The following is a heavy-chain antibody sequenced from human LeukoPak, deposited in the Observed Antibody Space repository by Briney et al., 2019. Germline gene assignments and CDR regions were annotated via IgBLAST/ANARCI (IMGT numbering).Heavy chain of an antibody. V-gene: IGHV4-34*01. CDR3: ARGRGYCSSTGCYTLDP. CDR2: INHSGST. J-gene: IGHJ5*02. D-gene: IGHD2-2*02. CDR1: GGSFSGYY. Sequence: PSETLSLTCAVYGGSFSGYYWSWIRQPPGKGLEWIGEINHSGSTNYNPSLKSRVTISVDTSKNQFSLKLSSVTAADTAVYYCARGRGYCSSTGCYTLDPWGQGTLVTVSS.